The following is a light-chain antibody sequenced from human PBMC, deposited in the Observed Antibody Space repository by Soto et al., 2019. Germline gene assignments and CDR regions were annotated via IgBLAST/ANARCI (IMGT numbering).Light chain of an antibody. CDR2: QHS. J-gene: IGLJ2*01. Sequence: SYELTQPPSVSVSPGQTASITCSGDKLGDKYTCWYRQKPGQSPVLVIYQHSQRPSGIPERFSGSNSGNTATLTISGTRAMDEADYYCQAWDSSTDVVFGGGTKLTVL. CDR3: QAWDSSTDVV. V-gene: IGLV3-1*01. CDR1: KLGDKY.